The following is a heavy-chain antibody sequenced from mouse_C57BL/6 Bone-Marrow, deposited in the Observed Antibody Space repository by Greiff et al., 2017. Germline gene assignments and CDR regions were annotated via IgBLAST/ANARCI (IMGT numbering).Heavy chain of an antibody. J-gene: IGHJ4*01. Sequence: VQLKESGPVLVKPGASVKMSCKASGYTFTDYYMNWVKQSHGKSLEWIGVINPYNGGTSSNQKFKGKATLTVDKSSSTAYMELNSLTSEDSAVYYCAREGWAAMDYWGQGTSVTVSS. CDR3: AREGWAAMDY. CDR2: INPYNGGT. V-gene: IGHV1-19*01. CDR1: GYTFTDYY. D-gene: IGHD3-3*01.